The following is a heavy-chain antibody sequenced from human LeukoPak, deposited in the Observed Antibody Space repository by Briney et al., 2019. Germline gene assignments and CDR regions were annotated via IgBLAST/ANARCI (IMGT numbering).Heavy chain of an antibody. D-gene: IGHD3-10*01. J-gene: IGHJ4*02. Sequence: GGSLRLSCATSGFIFSHHGMNWVRQAPGKGLEWVSGIRADAVTTYYADSVKGRFIISRDNSKNSLYLQMNSLRAEDTAVYYCARDRTYYYGSGSNQDFDYWGQGTLVTVSS. CDR2: IRADAVTT. CDR3: ARDRTYYYGSGSNQDFDY. CDR1: GFIFSHHG. V-gene: IGHV3-23*01.